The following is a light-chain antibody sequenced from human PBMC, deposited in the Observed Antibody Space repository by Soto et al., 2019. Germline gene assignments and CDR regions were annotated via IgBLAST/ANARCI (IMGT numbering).Light chain of an antibody. CDR2: DVT. V-gene: IGLV2-14*01. CDR1: SSDVGGYNS. CDR3: SSFTSSMTNV. J-gene: IGLJ1*01. Sequence: QSALTQPASVSGSPGQSITISCTGTSSDVGGYNSVSWYQQHPGKAPKLILYDVTDRPSGVSYRFSGSKSGITASLTISGLQAADEADYFCSSFTSSMTNVFGSGTKLTVL.